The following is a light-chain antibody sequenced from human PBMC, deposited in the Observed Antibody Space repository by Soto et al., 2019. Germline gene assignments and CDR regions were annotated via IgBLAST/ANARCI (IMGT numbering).Light chain of an antibody. CDR3: SSYTGGNPADV. V-gene: IGLV2-8*01. CDR1: SSDVGGYDY. CDR2: EVT. J-gene: IGLJ1*01. Sequence: QSVLTQPPSASGSPGQSVTISCTGTSSDVGGYDYVSWYQQHPGKAPKLMIYEVTIRPSGVSDRFSGSKSGNTASLTVSGLQAEDEADYYCSSYTGGNPADVFGTGTQLTVL.